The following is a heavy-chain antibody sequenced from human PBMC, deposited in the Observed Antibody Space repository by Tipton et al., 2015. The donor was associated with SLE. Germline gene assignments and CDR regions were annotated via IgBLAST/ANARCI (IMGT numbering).Heavy chain of an antibody. CDR1: GYTFTGYY. V-gene: IGHV1-2*02. CDR3: ARWEWELPGGYFDY. J-gene: IGHJ4*02. Sequence: SCAASGYTFTGYYMHWVRQAPGQGLEWMGWINPNSGGTNYAQKFQGRVTMTRDTSISTAYMELSRLRSDDTAVYYCARWEWELPGGYFDYWGQGTLVTVSS. CDR2: INPNSGGT. D-gene: IGHD1-26*01.